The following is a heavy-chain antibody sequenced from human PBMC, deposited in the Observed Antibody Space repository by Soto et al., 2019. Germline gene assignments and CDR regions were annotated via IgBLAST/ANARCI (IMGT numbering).Heavy chain of an antibody. CDR1: GYTFTGYY. D-gene: IGHD2-2*01. J-gene: IGHJ6*03. CDR3: ARGVVVVPAVHYYYYYMDV. CDR2: INPNSGGT. Sequence: ASVKVSCKASGYTFTGYYMHWVRQAPGQGIEWIGWINPNSGGTNYAQKFQGWVTMTRDTSISTAYMELSRLRSDDTAVYYCARGVVVVPAVHYYYYYMDVWGKGTTVTVSS. V-gene: IGHV1-2*04.